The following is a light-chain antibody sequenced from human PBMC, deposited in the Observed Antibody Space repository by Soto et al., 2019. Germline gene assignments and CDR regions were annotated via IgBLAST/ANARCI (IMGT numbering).Light chain of an antibody. CDR1: SSYVGGYNY. CDR2: EVS. V-gene: IGLV2-14*01. J-gene: IGLJ1*01. CDR3: SSYTTSNTYV. Sequence: QSVLTQPTSVSGYPGQSITISCTGRSSYVGGYNYVSWYQQHPGKAPKFMIYEVSRRPSGVSNRFSGSKSGNTASLTVSGLQAEDEADYYCSSYTTSNTYVFGTGTKVTVL.